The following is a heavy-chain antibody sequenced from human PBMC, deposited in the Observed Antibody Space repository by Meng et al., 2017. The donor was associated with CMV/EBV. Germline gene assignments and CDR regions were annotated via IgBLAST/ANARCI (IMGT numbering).Heavy chain of an antibody. CDR2: INPSGGST. D-gene: IGHD6-13*01. CDR1: GDTFTSYY. J-gene: IGHJ4*02. CDR3: ALAEYSSSLFDY. V-gene: IGHV1-46*01. Sequence: GQLVQYGAEVKKPGASVKVACSASGDTFTSYYMHWVRQAPGQGLEWMGIINPSGGSTSYAQKFQGRVTMTRDTSTSTVYMELSSLRSEDTAVYYCALAEYSSSLFDYWGQGTLVTVSS.